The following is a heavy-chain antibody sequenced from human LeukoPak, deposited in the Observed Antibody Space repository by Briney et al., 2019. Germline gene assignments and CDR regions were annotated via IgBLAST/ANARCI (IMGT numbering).Heavy chain of an antibody. J-gene: IGHJ3*02. CDR1: GFSFTYAL. D-gene: IGHD4-17*01. CDR3: TTDGATVPWYAFDI. CDR2: IRSKSDGGTT. V-gene: IGHV3-15*01. Sequence: WGSLRLSCAASGFSFTYALMSWVRQVPGKGLEWVGQIRSKSDGGTTDYAAPVKGRFTISRDDSKNTLYVQMNSLKTEDTAVYYCTTDGATVPWYAFDIWGQGTMVTVSS.